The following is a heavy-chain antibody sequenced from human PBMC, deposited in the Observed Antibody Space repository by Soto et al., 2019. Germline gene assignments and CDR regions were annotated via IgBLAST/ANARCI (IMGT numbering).Heavy chain of an antibody. D-gene: IGHD6-19*01. V-gene: IGHV3-23*01. CDR3: ERVLRPYLIALAGFDY. CDR1: GFTFSSYA. Sequence: GGSLRLSCAASGFTFSSYAMSWVRQAPGKGLEWVSAISGSGGSTYYADSVKGRFTISRDNSKNTLYLQMNSLRAEDTAVYYCERVLRPYLIALAGFDYCGQGTLVTVCS. CDR2: ISGSGGST. J-gene: IGHJ4*02.